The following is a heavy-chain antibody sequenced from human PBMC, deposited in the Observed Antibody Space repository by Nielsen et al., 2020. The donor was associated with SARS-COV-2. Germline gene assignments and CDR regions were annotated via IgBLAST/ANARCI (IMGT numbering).Heavy chain of an antibody. Sequence: SETLSLTCSISGDSISNDLFYWGWIRQPPGKGLEWIGNIFYTGSAYYNPSLKRRVTISVDTSTSQFSLKLSSVTAADTAVYYCARRAGAANWVYFDFWGHGTLVTVSS. CDR3: ARRAGAANWVYFDF. J-gene: IGHJ4*01. CDR2: IFYTGSA. D-gene: IGHD7-27*01. CDR1: GDSISNDLFY. V-gene: IGHV4-39*01.